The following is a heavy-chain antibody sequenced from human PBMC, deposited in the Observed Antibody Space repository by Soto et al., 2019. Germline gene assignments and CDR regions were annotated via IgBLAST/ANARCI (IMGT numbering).Heavy chain of an antibody. V-gene: IGHV4-39*01. CDR3: ARHGYSSSWPKLDY. CDR2: IYYSGST. D-gene: IGHD6-13*01. J-gene: IGHJ4*02. Sequence: SETLSLTCTVSGGSISSSSYYWGWIRQPPGKGLEWIGSIYYSGSTYYNPSLKSRVTISVDTSKNQFSLKLSSVTAADTAVYYCARHGYSSSWPKLDYWGQGTLVTVSS. CDR1: GGSISSSSYY.